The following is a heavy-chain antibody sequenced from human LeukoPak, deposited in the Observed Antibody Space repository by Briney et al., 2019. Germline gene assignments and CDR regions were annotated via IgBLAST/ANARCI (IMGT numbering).Heavy chain of an antibody. D-gene: IGHD5-24*01. CDR2: IYYSGST. CDR1: GGSISSGGYY. J-gene: IGHJ4*02. V-gene: IGHV4-31*03. CDR3: ARKGGGYNFDY. Sequence: SQTLSLTCTVSGGSISSGGYYWSWIRQHPGKGLEWIGDIYYSGSTYYNPPLKSRVTISVDTSKNQFSLKLSSVTAAVTVVYYCARKGGGYNFDYWGQGTLVTVSS.